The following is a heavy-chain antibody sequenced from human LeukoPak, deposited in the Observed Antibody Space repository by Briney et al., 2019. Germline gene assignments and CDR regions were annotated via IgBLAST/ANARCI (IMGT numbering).Heavy chain of an antibody. J-gene: IGHJ4*02. Sequence: PGGSLRLFCAASGFTFDDYGMSWVRQAPGKGLEWVSGINWNGGSTGYADSVKGRFTISRDNSKNTLYLQMNSLRAEDTAVYYCAKDREQWLVPDYYFDYWGQGTLVTVSS. CDR1: GFTFDDYG. D-gene: IGHD6-19*01. V-gene: IGHV3-20*04. CDR3: AKDREQWLVPDYYFDY. CDR2: INWNGGST.